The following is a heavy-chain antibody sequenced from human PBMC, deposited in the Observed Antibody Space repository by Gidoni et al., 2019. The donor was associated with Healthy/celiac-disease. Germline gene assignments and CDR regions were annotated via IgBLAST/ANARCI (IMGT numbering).Heavy chain of an antibody. Sequence: GLVKPSETLSLTCTVSGGSISSSSYYWGWIRQPPGKGLEWIGSIYYSGSTYYNPSLKSRVTISVDTSNNQFSLKLSSVTAADTAVYYCARHGYDFWRPNYYYYYMDVWGKGTTVTVSS. J-gene: IGHJ6*03. CDR1: GGSISSSSYY. CDR3: ARHGYDFWRPNYYYYYMDV. CDR2: IYYSGST. V-gene: IGHV4-39*01. D-gene: IGHD3-3*01.